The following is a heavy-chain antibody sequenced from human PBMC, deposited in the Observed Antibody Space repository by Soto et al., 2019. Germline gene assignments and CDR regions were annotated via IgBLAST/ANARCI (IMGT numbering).Heavy chain of an antibody. V-gene: IGHV5-10-1*01. CDR3: ARLHLSSSWDYYYYGMDV. Sequence: PGESLKISCKGSGYSLTSYWISWVRQMPGKGLEWMGRIDPSDSYTNYSPSFQGHVTISADRSISTAYLQWSSLKASDTAMYYCARLHLSSSWDYYYYGMDVWGQGTTVTVSS. J-gene: IGHJ6*02. D-gene: IGHD6-13*01. CDR2: IDPSDSYT. CDR1: GYSLTSYW.